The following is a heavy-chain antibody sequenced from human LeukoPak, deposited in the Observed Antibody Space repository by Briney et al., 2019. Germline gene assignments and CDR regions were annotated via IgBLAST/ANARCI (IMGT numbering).Heavy chain of an antibody. V-gene: IGHV1-18*01. J-gene: IGHJ4*02. CDR3: AREAHSSGYFFRPDY. CDR2: ISVYSYDT. D-gene: IGHD3-22*01. CDR1: GYTFTNYA. Sequence: ASVKVSCKASGYTFTNYAISWVRQAPGQGREWMGWISVYSYDTKSAQNLHGRITMTNDTSTTTAYMELRSLRSDDTAVYYCAREAHSSGYFFRPDYWGQGTLVTVSS.